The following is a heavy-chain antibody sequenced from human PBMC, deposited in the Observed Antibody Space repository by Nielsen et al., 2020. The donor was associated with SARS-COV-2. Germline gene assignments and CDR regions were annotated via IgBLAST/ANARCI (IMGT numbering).Heavy chain of an antibody. Sequence: ASVKVSCKASGYTFNKDFVHWVRQAPGQGLEWTGRINPSDGRTTSAEKFQGRVTMTRDTSSSTGYMELSSLRSDDTAVYYCATSWYHYPTSGWTPHVVHWGQGTLVTVSS. CDR3: ATSWYHYPTSGWTPHVVH. J-gene: IGHJ4*02. D-gene: IGHD3-10*01. CDR2: INPSDGRT. CDR1: GYTFNKDF. V-gene: IGHV1-46*02.